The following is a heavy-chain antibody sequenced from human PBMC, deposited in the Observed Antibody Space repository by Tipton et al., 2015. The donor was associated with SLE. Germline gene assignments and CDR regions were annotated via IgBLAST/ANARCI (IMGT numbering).Heavy chain of an antibody. J-gene: IGHJ4*02. D-gene: IGHD1-7*01. CDR3: ARAGSTNNLFDN. Sequence: SLSLSCAASGFTFSSYWMSWVRQAPGKGLEWVANIKQDGSEKYYVDSVKGRFSISRDNAENSLYLQMNSLRAEDTGVYYCARAGSTNNLFDNWGQGTLVTVSS. CDR1: GFTFSSYW. V-gene: IGHV3-7*01. CDR2: IKQDGSEK.